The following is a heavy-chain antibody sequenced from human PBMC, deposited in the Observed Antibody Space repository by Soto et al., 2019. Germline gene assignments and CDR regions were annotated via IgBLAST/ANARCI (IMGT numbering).Heavy chain of an antibody. J-gene: IGHJ4*02. CDR2: IYYSGST. V-gene: IGHV4-59*01. Sequence: LPLTCTVSGGSISSYYWSWIRQPPGKGLEWIGYIYYSGSTNYNPSLKSRVTISVDTSKNQFSLKLSSVTAADTAVYYCARSRYSSGWYYFDYWGQGTLVTVS. D-gene: IGHD6-13*01. CDR3: ARSRYSSGWYYFDY. CDR1: GGSISSYY.